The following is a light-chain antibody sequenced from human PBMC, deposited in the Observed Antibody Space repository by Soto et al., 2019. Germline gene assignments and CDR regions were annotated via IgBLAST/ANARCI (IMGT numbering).Light chain of an antibody. J-gene: IGKJ1*01. Sequence: EIVMTQSPATLSVSPGDRAALSCRASQSVGSNLAWYQQKPGQAPRLLIYGASTRATGIPARFSGSGSGTEFTLTISSLQSEDFAIYCCQQYNNWHPDRTFGQGTKVEIK. CDR3: QQYNNWHPDRT. CDR2: GAS. CDR1: QSVGSN. V-gene: IGKV3-15*01.